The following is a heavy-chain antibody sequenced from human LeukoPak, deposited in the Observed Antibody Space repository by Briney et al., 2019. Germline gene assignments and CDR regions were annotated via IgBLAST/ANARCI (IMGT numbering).Heavy chain of an antibody. CDR2: ISGSGGSK. CDR3: ATRAVAGEFDY. CDR1: GFTFSSYV. D-gene: IGHD6-19*01. J-gene: IGHJ4*02. Sequence: GRSLRLSCAASGFTFSSYVMSWVRQASRKGLECVSDISGSGGSKYYADSVKGRFTISRDNSKNTLYLQMNSLRAEDTAVYYCATRAVAGEFDYWGQGTLVTVSS. V-gene: IGHV3-23*01.